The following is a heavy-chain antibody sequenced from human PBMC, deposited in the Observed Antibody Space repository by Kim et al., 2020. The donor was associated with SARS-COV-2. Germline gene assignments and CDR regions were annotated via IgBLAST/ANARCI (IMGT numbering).Heavy chain of an antibody. CDR2: ISSSSSYI. CDR1: GFTFSSYA. D-gene: IGHD3-16*02. J-gene: IGHJ6*02. Sequence: GGSLRLSCAASGFTFSSYAMHWVRQAPGKGLEWVSSISSSSSYIYYADSVKGRFTISRDNAKNSLYLQMNSLRAEDTAVYYCARDRDYDYVWGSYRPTGMDVWGQGTTVTVSS. V-gene: IGHV3-21*01. CDR3: ARDRDYDYVWGSYRPTGMDV.